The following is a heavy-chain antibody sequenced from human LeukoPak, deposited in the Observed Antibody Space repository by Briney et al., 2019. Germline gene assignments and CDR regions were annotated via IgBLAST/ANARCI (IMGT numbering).Heavy chain of an antibody. CDR1: GFTFSNYG. J-gene: IGHJ6*03. CDR2: ISSSSTYI. D-gene: IGHD6-19*01. CDR3: AKSSGWNYYYYYMDV. V-gene: IGHV3-21*01. Sequence: GGSLRLSCAASGFTFSNYGMNWVRQAPGKGLEWVSSISSSSTYIYYADSVKGRFTISRDNAKSSLYLQMNSLRAEDTAVYYCAKSSGWNYYYYYMDVWGKGTTVIASS.